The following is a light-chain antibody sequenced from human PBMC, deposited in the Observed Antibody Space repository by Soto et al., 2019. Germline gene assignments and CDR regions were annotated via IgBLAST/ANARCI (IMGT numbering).Light chain of an antibody. Sequence: VMTQSPATLSVSPGERATLSCRASQSVTISLAWYQQKPGQAPRLLIYSASTRATGIPARFSGSGSGTEFTLTISSLQSEDFAVYYCQQYNNWPWTFGQGTKVDIK. CDR3: QQYNNWPWT. CDR1: QSVTIS. J-gene: IGKJ1*01. V-gene: IGKV3-15*01. CDR2: SAS.